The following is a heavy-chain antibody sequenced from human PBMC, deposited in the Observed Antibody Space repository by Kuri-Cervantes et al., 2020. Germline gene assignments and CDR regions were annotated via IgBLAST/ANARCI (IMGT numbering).Heavy chain of an antibody. CDR3: AAWYSSSLSVFDY. Sequence: GGSLRLSCAASGFTFDDYGMTWVRQAPGKGLEWVSGVNWSGSGTVYADSVKGRFTISRDNAKNSLYLQMNSLRAEDSGVYYCAAWYSSSLSVFDYWGQGTLVTVSS. D-gene: IGHD2-2*01. CDR1: GFTFDDYG. V-gene: IGHV3-20*04. CDR2: VNWSGSGT. J-gene: IGHJ4*02.